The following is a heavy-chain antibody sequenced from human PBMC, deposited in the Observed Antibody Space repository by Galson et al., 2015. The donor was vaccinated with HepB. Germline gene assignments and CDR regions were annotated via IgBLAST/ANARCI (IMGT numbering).Heavy chain of an antibody. CDR1: GGTFRNYG. Sequence: SVKVSCKASGGTFRNYGLNWVRQAPGQGLEWMGGIISSYPTTNYAQKFQGRLKFTADESMTTAYMELSSLRPEDTAVYYCAREQGCDPDCYSWLRGFDIWGQGTRITVSS. V-gene: IGHV1-69*13. D-gene: IGHD2-21*01. CDR2: IISSYPTT. CDR3: AREQGCDPDCYSWLRGFDI. J-gene: IGHJ3*02.